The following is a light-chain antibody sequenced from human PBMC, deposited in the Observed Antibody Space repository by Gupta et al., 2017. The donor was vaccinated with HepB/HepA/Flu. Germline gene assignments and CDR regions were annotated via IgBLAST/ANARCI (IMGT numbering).Light chain of an antibody. CDR3: AGWDDSLNGVV. CDR1: SYNIGRNT. CDR2: SNN. V-gene: IGLV1-44*01. J-gene: IGLJ2*01. Sequence: QSVLTQPPSASGTPGQRVTISCSGSSYNIGRNTVNWYQQLPGTPPKLHIYSNNQRPSGVPDRFSGSKSGTAASLAIRGLQSEDEADYYCAGWDDSLNGVVFGGGTKLTVL.